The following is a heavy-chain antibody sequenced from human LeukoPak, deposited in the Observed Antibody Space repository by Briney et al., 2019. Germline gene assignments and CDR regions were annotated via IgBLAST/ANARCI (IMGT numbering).Heavy chain of an antibody. D-gene: IGHD6-19*01. CDR3: ARDPRIAVAGLFDY. CDR2: IYYSGST. CDR1: GGSISSSSYN. Sequence: PSETLSLTCTVSGGSISSSSYNWGWIRQPPGKGLEWIGSIYYSGSTYYNPSLKSRVTISVDTSKNQFSLKLSSVTAADTAVYYCARDPRIAVAGLFDYWGQGTLVTVSS. J-gene: IGHJ4*02. V-gene: IGHV4-39*07.